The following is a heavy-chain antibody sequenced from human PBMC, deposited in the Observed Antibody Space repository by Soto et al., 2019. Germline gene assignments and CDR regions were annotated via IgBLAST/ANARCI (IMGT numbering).Heavy chain of an antibody. Sequence: GGSLRLSCAASGFTFDDYAMHWVRQAPGKGLEWVSGISWNSGSIGYADSVKGRFTISRDNAKNSLYLQMNSLRAEDTALYYCAKEGIAVAVNAFDIWGQGTMVTVSS. CDR2: ISWNSGSI. J-gene: IGHJ3*02. D-gene: IGHD6-19*01. V-gene: IGHV3-9*01. CDR1: GFTFDDYA. CDR3: AKEGIAVAVNAFDI.